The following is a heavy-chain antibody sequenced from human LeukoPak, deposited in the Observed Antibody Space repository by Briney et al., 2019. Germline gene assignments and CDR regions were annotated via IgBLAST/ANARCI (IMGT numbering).Heavy chain of an antibody. CDR3: AKDRIPVAGRQDIWDY. J-gene: IGHJ4*02. V-gene: IGHV3-23*01. Sequence: QSGGSLRLSCVGAGFTFSNYAMTWVRQAPGKGLGWVSGISGSGDRTYYADSVKGRFTISRDNSKNTLYLQMNSLTDDDSAVYYCAKDRIPVAGRQDIWDYWGQGTLVTVSS. CDR1: GFTFSNYA. CDR2: ISGSGDRT. D-gene: IGHD6-19*01.